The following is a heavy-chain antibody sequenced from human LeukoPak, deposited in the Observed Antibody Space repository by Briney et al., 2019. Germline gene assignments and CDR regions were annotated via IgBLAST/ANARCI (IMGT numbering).Heavy chain of an antibody. CDR2: ISGSGDNT. CDR3: AKDQGWEQQLVPLPHGLVDY. CDR1: EFTFSTYA. J-gene: IGHJ4*02. Sequence: RSGGSLRLSCAASEFTFSTYAMSWVRQAPGKGLEWVSAISGSGDNTYYADSVKGRFTISRDNSKNTLYLQMNSLRAEDTAVYYCAKDQGWEQQLVPLPHGLVDYWGQGTLVTVSS. V-gene: IGHV3-23*01. D-gene: IGHD6-13*01.